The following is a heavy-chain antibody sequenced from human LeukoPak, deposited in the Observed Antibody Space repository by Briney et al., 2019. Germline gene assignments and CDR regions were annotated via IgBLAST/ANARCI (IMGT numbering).Heavy chain of an antibody. CDR3: ARSRGGSSGYYYPYVAFDI. D-gene: IGHD3-22*01. V-gene: IGHV1-2*02. J-gene: IGHJ3*02. CDR1: GYTFTGYY. Sequence: ASVKVSCKASGYTFTGYYMHWVRQAPGQGLEWMGWINPNSGGTNYAQKFQGRVTMTRDTSISTAYMELSRLRSDDTAVYYCARSRGGSSGYYYPYVAFDIWGQGTMVTVSS. CDR2: INPNSGGT.